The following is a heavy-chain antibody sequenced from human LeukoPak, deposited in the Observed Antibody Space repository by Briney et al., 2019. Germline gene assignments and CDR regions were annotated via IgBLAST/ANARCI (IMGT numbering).Heavy chain of an antibody. D-gene: IGHD2-8*01. V-gene: IGHV3-30*02. Sequence: GGPLRLSCAASGFSFSGYAMHWVRQAPGKGLDGVALIRFDGTNKYYADSVKGRFTISRDNSKNTLYLQMNSLRAEDTAVYYCAKHSNAGSRLFDYWGQGTLVTVSS. CDR1: GFSFSGYA. CDR2: IRFDGTNK. CDR3: AKHSNAGSRLFDY. J-gene: IGHJ4*02.